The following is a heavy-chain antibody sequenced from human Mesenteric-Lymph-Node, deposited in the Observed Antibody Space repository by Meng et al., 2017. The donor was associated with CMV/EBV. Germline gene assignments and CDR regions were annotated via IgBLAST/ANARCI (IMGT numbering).Heavy chain of an antibody. Sequence: GGSLRLSCAASGFSFSTYTMHWVRQAPGKGLEWVAVMSHDGTNRYYADSVQGRLTISRDNSKNTLYLQMNSLREEDTAVYYCARDGGEYYDFWSGYQRNYYYYGMDVWGQGTTVTVSS. D-gene: IGHD3-3*01. CDR2: MSHDGTNR. V-gene: IGHV3-30-3*01. CDR3: ARDGGEYYDFWSGYQRNYYYYGMDV. J-gene: IGHJ6*02. CDR1: GFSFSTYT.